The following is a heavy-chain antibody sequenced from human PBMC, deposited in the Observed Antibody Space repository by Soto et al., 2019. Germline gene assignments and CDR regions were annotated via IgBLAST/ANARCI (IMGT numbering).Heavy chain of an antibody. CDR1: GGSISSSSYY. Sequence: PSETLSNTCTVSGGSISSSSYYWGWIRQPPGKGLEWIGSIYYSGSTYYNPSLKSRVTISVDTSKNQFSLKLSSVTAADTAVYYCARARAITGTTGYYYYGMDVWGQGTTVTVSS. CDR2: IYYSGST. CDR3: ARARAITGTTGYYYYGMDV. D-gene: IGHD1-7*01. J-gene: IGHJ6*02. V-gene: IGHV4-39*01.